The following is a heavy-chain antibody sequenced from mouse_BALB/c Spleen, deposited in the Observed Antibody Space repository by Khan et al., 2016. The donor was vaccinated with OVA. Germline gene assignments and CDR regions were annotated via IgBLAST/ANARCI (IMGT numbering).Heavy chain of an antibody. Sequence: QVQLKESGPELVRPGSSVKISCKASGYAFSNYWMNWVKQRPGQGLEWIGQIYPGDGDTSFNGQFRGKAILTADKSSSTAYMQLSSLTSEDSAVYFCARSGYDYFAYWGQGTLVTVSA. J-gene: IGHJ3*01. CDR2: IYPGDGDT. V-gene: IGHV1-80*01. D-gene: IGHD2-14*01. CDR1: GYAFSNYW. CDR3: ARSGYDYFAY.